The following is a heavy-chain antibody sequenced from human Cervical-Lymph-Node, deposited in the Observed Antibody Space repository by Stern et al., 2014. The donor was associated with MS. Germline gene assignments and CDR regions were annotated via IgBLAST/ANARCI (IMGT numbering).Heavy chain of an antibody. D-gene: IGHD3-3*01. V-gene: IGHV2-5*01. CDR2: IYCNDYK. CDR1: GFSFNTIGVG. Sequence: QVTLRESDTALVEPTQKLTMTCTLSGFSFNTIGVGEGWNRQPPGKDMYCSSRIYCNDYKCANPSLKSRLTITQYSSNNQVVLTMTIVDPVDTATYYCLRTIFVFFDPWGQVTLVTVSS. CDR3: LRTIFVFFDP. J-gene: IGHJ5*02.